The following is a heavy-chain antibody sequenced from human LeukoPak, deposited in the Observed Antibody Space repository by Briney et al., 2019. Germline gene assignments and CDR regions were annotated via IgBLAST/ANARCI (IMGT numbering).Heavy chain of an antibody. Sequence: PGGSLRLSCAASGFTVSSNYMSWIRQAPGKGLEWVSYISSGGTTIYYADSVKGRLTISRDNAKNSLYLQMHSLYYCARVRGGVTYGQTDIWGQGTLVTVSS. CDR1: GFTVSSNY. CDR2: ISSGGTTI. V-gene: IGHV3-11*01. CDR3: TYGQTDI. D-gene: IGHD3-10*01. J-gene: IGHJ4*02.